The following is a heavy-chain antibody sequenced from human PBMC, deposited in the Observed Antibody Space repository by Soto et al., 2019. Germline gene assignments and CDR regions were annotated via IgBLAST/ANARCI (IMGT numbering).Heavy chain of an antibody. V-gene: IGHV1-69*01. J-gene: IGHJ5*02. CDR2: IIPMYGPA. CDR3: ARVTSMVRGVIDNGVEP. CDR1: GGTFSSYA. D-gene: IGHD3-10*01. Sequence: QVPLVQSGAEVKKPGSSVTVSCKASGGTFSSYAIQWVRQAPGQGLEWMGGIIPMYGPAKYAQRFQGRVTITADESTTAVYMELTRLTSHDTAVYYWARVTSMVRGVIDNGVEPWGHGALVTVSS.